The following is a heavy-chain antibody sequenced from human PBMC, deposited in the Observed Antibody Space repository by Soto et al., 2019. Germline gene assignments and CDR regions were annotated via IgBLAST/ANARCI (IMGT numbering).Heavy chain of an antibody. Sequence: QVQLVESGGGVVQPGRSLRLSCAASGFSFSNNGMHWVRQAPGKGLEWVAIISYDGSNTYYADSVRGRFTISRDNSKNTLYLQMNSLRVDDTAVYYCAKDRVESGLGEIDYWGQGILVTVSS. V-gene: IGHV3-30*18. CDR2: ISYDGSNT. D-gene: IGHD3-16*01. J-gene: IGHJ4*02. CDR3: AKDRVESGLGEIDY. CDR1: GFSFSNNG.